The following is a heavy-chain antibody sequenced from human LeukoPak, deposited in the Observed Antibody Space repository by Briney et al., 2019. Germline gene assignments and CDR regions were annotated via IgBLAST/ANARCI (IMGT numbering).Heavy chain of an antibody. D-gene: IGHD2-2*01. CDR2: ISGSGGST. Sequence: GGSLRLSCAASGFTFSSYAMSWVRQAPGKGPEWVSGISGSGGSTYYADSVKGRFTISRDNSKNTLYLQMNSLRAEDTAVYYCAKDGDIVVVPALDYWGQGTLVTVSS. V-gene: IGHV3-23*01. CDR1: GFTFSSYA. J-gene: IGHJ4*02. CDR3: AKDGDIVVVPALDY.